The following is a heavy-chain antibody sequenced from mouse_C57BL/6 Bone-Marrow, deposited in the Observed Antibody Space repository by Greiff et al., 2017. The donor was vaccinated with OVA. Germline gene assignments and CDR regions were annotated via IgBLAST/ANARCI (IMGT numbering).Heavy chain of an antibody. J-gene: IGHJ4*01. V-gene: IGHV10-1*01. Sequence: EVQVVESGGGLVQPKGSLKLSCAASGFSFNTYAMNWVRQAPGKGLEWVARIRSKSNNYATYYADSVQDRFTISRDDSESMLYMQMNNLQTEDTAMYSCVRQYSYAMDYWGQGTSLTVSS. CDR3: VRQYSYAMDY. CDR1: GFSFNTYA. CDR2: IRSKSNNYAT.